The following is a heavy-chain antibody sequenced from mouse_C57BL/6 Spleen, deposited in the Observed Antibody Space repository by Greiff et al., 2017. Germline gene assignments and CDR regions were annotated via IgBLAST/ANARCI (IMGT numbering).Heavy chain of an antibody. Sequence: EVQVVESGGGLVKPGGSLKLSCAASGFTFSDYGMHWVRQAPEKGLEWVAYISSGSSTIYYADTVKGRFTISRDNAKNTLFLQMTRLRSEDTAMYYCARGPLITTVVAEGYFDYWGQGTTLTVSS. CDR2: ISSGSSTI. D-gene: IGHD1-1*01. CDR3: ARGPLITTVVAEGYFDY. CDR1: GFTFSDYG. V-gene: IGHV5-17*01. J-gene: IGHJ2*01.